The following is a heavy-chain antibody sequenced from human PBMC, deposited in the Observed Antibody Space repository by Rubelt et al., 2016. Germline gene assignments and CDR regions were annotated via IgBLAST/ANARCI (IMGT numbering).Heavy chain of an antibody. Sequence: QVQLVQSGSELKKPGASVKVSCKASGYTFTSYAMNWVRQAPGQGLEWMGWINTNTGNPTYAQGLTGRFVFAWDTSVGTAYLQISSLKAEDTAVYYCARVIAAAGRDGNYFDYWGQGTLVTVSS. J-gene: IGHJ4*02. CDR2: INTNTGNP. V-gene: IGHV7-4-1*02. CDR1: GYTFTSYA. D-gene: IGHD6-13*01. CDR3: ARVIAAAGRDGNYFDY.